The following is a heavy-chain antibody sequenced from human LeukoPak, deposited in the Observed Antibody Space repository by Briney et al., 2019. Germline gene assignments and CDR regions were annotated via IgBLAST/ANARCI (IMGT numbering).Heavy chain of an antibody. D-gene: IGHD3-10*01. J-gene: IGHJ4*02. CDR3: AKSGITMVRGSVGFDY. CDR2: IKEDGSEK. Sequence: GGSRRLSCAASGGTFSSYWMSWGRQAPRKGLEWVANIKEDGSEKYYVDSVKGRFTISRDNAKNSVYLQMNSLRAEDTAVYYCAKSGITMVRGSVGFDYWGQGTLVTVSS. CDR1: GGTFSSYW. V-gene: IGHV3-7*03.